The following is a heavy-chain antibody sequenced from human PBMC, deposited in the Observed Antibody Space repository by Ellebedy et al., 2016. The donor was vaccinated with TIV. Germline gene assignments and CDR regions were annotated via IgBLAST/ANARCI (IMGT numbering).Heavy chain of an antibody. Sequence: SGPTLVKPTETLTLTCTVSGFSLSNARMGVSWSRQPPGKPLEWLAHFFSNDEESYSTALKSRLTISKDTSKSQVVLTMTNMDPVDTATYYCARKGSLVNAFDVWGQGTMVTVSS. CDR1: GFSLSNARMG. CDR2: FFSNDEE. J-gene: IGHJ3*01. V-gene: IGHV2-26*01. D-gene: IGHD3-10*01. CDR3: ARKGSLVNAFDV.